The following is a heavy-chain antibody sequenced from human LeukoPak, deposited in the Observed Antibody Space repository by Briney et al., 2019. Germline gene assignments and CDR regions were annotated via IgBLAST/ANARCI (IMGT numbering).Heavy chain of an antibody. CDR3: AREGSYCSSTSCFSGWFDP. D-gene: IGHD2-2*01. J-gene: IGHJ5*02. CDR2: IYSGGST. Sequence: GGSLRLSCAASGFTVSSNYMSWVRQAPGKGLEWVSVIYSGGSTYYADSVKGRFTISRDNSKNTLYLQMNSLRAEDTAVHYCAREGSYCSSTSCFSGWFDPWGQGTLVTVSS. V-gene: IGHV3-53*01. CDR1: GFTVSSNY.